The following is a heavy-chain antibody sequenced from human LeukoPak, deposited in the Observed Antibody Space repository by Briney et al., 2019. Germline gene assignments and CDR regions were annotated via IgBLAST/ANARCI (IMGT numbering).Heavy chain of an antibody. Sequence: GGSLRLSCAASGFTFSSYAMSWVRQAPGKGLEWVSAIRGSGGSTYYADSVKGRFTISRDNSKNTLYLQMNSLRAEDTAVYYCAKDLDYRVSSGWSSSHDYWGQGTLVTVSS. CDR3: AKDLDYRVSSGWSSSHDY. CDR1: GFTFSSYA. J-gene: IGHJ4*02. V-gene: IGHV3-23*01. CDR2: IRGSGGST. D-gene: IGHD6-19*01.